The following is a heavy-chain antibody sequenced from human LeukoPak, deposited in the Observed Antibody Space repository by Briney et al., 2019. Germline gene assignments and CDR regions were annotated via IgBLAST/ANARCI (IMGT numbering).Heavy chain of an antibody. CDR1: GFTFSSYA. Sequence: SGGSLRLSCAASGFTFSSYAMSWVRQAPGKGLEWVSAISGSGGSTYYADSVKGRFTISRDNSKNTLYLQMNSLRAEDTAVYYCAKGENYYDSSGYSHYWGQGTLVTVSS. CDR3: AKGENYYDSSGYSHY. D-gene: IGHD3-22*01. CDR2: ISGSGGST. V-gene: IGHV3-23*01. J-gene: IGHJ4*02.